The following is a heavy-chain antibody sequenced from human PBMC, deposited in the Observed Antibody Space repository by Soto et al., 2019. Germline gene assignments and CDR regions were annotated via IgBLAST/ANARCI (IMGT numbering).Heavy chain of an antibody. CDR3: AKDGSPPSITDYGDYLFDY. CDR1: GYTFTSYD. Sequence: SCKASGYTFTSYDINWVRQATGQGLEWMAVIWYDGSNKYYADSVKGRFTISRDNSKNTLYLQMNSPRTEDTALYYCAKDGSPPSITDYGDYLFDYWGQGTLVTVSS. CDR2: IWYDGSNK. J-gene: IGHJ4*02. V-gene: IGHV3-33*03. D-gene: IGHD4-17*01.